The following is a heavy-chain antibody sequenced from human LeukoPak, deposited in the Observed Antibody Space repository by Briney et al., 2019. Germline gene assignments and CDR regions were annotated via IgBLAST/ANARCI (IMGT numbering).Heavy chain of an antibody. CDR1: GGSISSSGDY. J-gene: IGHJ4*02. D-gene: IGHD6-19*01. V-gene: IGHV4-39*01. CDR3: ARHVEIAVAGPIDY. Sequence: PSETLSLTCTVSGGSISSSGDYWGWIRQPPGKCLEWIGSIYYSGSTYYNPSLKSRVTISVDTSKNQFSLKLSSVTAADTAVYYCARHVEIAVAGPIDYWGQGTLVTVSS. CDR2: IYYSGST.